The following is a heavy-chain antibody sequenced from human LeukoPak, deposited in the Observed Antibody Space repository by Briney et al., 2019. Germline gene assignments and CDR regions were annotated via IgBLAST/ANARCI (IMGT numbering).Heavy chain of an antibody. D-gene: IGHD3-10*01. J-gene: IGHJ5*02. CDR2: IGEDGSEK. CDR1: GFTFSSYW. CDR3: ARVGLLWFGEGGNWFDP. Sequence: GGSLRLSCAASGFTFSSYWMTWVRQAPGKGLEWVANIGEDGSEKYYVDSVKGRFTISRDNAKNSLYLQVNSLRAEDTAVYYCARVGLLWFGEGGNWFDPWGQGTLVTVSS. V-gene: IGHV3-7*01.